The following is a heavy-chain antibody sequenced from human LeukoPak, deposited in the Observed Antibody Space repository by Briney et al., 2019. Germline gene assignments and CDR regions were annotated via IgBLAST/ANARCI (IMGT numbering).Heavy chain of an antibody. CDR3: ARTELGYSYGKNFDY. Sequence: PGESLKISCKGSGYSFTSYWIGWVRQMPGKGLEWMGIIYPGDSDTRYSPSFQGQVTISADKSISTAYLQWSSLKASDTAMYYCARTELGYSYGKNFDYWGQGTLVTVSS. D-gene: IGHD5-18*01. V-gene: IGHV5-51*01. J-gene: IGHJ4*02. CDR1: GYSFTSYW. CDR2: IYPGDSDT.